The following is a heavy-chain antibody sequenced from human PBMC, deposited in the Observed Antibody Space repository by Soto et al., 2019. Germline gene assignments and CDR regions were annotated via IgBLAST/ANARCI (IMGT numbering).Heavy chain of an antibody. Sequence: TLSLTCTVSGGSISSGGYYWSWIRQHPGKGLEWIGYIYYSGSTYYNPSLKSRVTISIDTSKNQFSLKLTSVTAADTAVYYCARDHVGSPGDYWGQGTLVTVSS. CDR1: GGSISSGGYY. V-gene: IGHV4-31*03. J-gene: IGHJ4*02. CDR3: ARDHVGSPGDY. CDR2: IYYSGST. D-gene: IGHD1-26*01.